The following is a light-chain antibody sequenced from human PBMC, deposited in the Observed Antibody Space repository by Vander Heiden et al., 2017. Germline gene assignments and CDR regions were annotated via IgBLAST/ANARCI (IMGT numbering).Light chain of an antibody. CDR2: DAS. CDR3: QQRSNWLVHT. CDR1: QSVSSY. Sequence: EIVLTQSPATLSLSPGERATLSCRASQSVSSYLAWYQQKPGQAPRLLIYDASNRATGIPARFSGSGSGTDFTLTISSLEPEDFAVYYCQQRSNWLVHTFGGGTKVEIK. V-gene: IGKV3-11*01. J-gene: IGKJ4*01.